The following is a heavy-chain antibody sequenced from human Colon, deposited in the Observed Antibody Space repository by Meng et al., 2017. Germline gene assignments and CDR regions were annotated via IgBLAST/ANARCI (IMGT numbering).Heavy chain of an antibody. V-gene: IGHV4-4*07. CDR1: GGSLSGYY. CDR2: HYVTGRL. Sequence: SETLSLTCTVSGGSLSGYYWSWIRQPAGKALGWFGRHYVTGRLNYSPSLKSRVTMSVDTSNNQLSLTLSPVIAADTAVYFCAREPGNGGSWPPKAFDPWGQGILVTVSS. J-gene: IGHJ5*02. CDR3: AREPGNGGSWPPKAFDP. D-gene: IGHD2-15*01.